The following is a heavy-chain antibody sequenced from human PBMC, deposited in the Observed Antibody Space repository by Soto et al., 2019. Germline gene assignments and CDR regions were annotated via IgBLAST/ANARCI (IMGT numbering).Heavy chain of an antibody. CDR1: GGTFSSYA. V-gene: IGHV1-69*01. D-gene: IGHD6-13*01. Sequence: QVQLVQSGAEVKKPGSSVKVSCKASGGTFSSYAISWVRQAPGQGLEWMGGIIPIFGTANYAQKFQGRVTITADEFTRTAYMELSSLRSEYTAVYYCARALSPGIRAARGDYYGMDVWCQGTTVTVSS. CDR3: ARALSPGIRAARGDYYGMDV. CDR2: IIPIFGTA. J-gene: IGHJ6*02.